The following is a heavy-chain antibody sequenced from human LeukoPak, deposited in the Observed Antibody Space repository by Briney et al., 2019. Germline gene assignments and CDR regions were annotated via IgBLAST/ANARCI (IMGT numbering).Heavy chain of an antibody. D-gene: IGHD4-17*01. J-gene: IGHJ4*02. CDR3: AKESSFGDYTPGDFDY. CDR1: GFTLDDYA. Sequence: GGSLRLSCAASGFTLDDYAMHWVRQAPGKGLEWVSGISWNSGTIGYADSVKGRFTISRDNAKSSLSLQMNSLRAEDTALYYCAKESSFGDYTPGDFDYWGQGTLVTVSS. V-gene: IGHV3-9*01. CDR2: ISWNSGTI.